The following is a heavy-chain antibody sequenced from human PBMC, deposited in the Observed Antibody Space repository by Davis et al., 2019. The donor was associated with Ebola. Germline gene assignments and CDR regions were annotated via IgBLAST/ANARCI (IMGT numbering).Heavy chain of an antibody. CDR1: GGSVSSGGHY. Sequence: SETLSLTCTVSGGSVSSGGHYWSWIRQPPGKGLEWIAYIYYSGSTHYNPSLKSRATISLDTSRNQFSLRLSSVTAADTAVYYCAVYTVVVTDIRAEYFQHWGQGTLATVSS. V-gene: IGHV4-61*08. J-gene: IGHJ1*01. CDR3: AVYTVVVTDIRAEYFQH. CDR2: IYYSGST. D-gene: IGHD2-21*02.